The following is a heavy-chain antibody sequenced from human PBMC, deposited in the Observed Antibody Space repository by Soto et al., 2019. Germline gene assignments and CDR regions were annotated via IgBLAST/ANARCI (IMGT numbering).Heavy chain of an antibody. D-gene: IGHD5-18*01. CDR1: GGSISNYY. CDR3: ARHRYSYGVYYFDY. CDR2: IYYSGST. J-gene: IGHJ4*02. V-gene: IGHV4-59*08. Sequence: QVQLQESGPGLVKPSETLSLTCIVSGGSISNYYWSWILQPPGKGLEWIGYIYYSGSTNYNPSLTSRVTISVDTSKNQFSLKLSSVTAADTAVYYCARHRYSYGVYYFDYWGQGTLVTVSS.